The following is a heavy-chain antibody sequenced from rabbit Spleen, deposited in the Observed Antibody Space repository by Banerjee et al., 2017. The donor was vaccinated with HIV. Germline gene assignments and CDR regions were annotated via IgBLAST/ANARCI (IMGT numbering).Heavy chain of an antibody. D-gene: IGHD8-1*01. CDR3: ARCDSSNYSWGFDL. CDR1: GFSFSYY. J-gene: IGHJ4*01. CDR2: MHTGSGNT. V-gene: IGHV1S40*01. Sequence: QSLEESGGDLVKPGASLTLSCTASGFSFSYYMCWVRQAPGKGLEWIACMHTGSGNTYYASWAKGRFTISKTSSTTVTLQMTSLTAADTATYFCARCDSSNYSWGFDLWGQGTLVTVS.